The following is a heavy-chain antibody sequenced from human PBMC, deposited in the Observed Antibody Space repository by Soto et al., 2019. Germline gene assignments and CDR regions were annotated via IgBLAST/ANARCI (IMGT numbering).Heavy chain of an antibody. V-gene: IGHV1-8*01. CDR2: MEPSTGRT. J-gene: IGHJ4*02. D-gene: IGHD2-21*01. CDR3: AKASSFYGDYGHY. Sequence: ASVKVSCKASGYSFTSLDINWVRQTAGQGLEWMGWMEPSTGRTGYAQKFQGRVTMTRDTSINTAYMELTTLTSDDTAVYYCAKASSFYGDYGHYWGQGTLVTVSS. CDR1: GYSFTSLD.